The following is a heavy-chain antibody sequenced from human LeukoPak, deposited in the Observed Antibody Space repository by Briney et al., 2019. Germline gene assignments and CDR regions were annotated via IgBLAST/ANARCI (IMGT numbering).Heavy chain of an antibody. Sequence: GGSLRLSCVVSGFTFSSNWMSWVRQAPGKGLEWVGNIKEDGSVKCYVDSVKGRFTISRDNAKNSLYLQMNSLRAEDTAVYYCASQSFGRFDPWGQGTRVTVSS. CDR1: GFTFSSNW. V-gene: IGHV3-7*01. D-gene: IGHD3-16*01. CDR2: IKEDGSVK. J-gene: IGHJ5*02. CDR3: ASQSFGRFDP.